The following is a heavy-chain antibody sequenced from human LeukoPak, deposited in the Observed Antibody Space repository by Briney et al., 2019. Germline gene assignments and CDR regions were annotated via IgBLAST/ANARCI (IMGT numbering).Heavy chain of an antibody. V-gene: IGHV4-59*01. CDR3: ARVTGYMIEDYDS. J-gene: IGHJ4*02. D-gene: IGHD3-22*01. CDR1: GGSISSYY. Sequence: PSETLSLTCTVSGGSISSYYWSWIRQPPGKGLEWIGYIYYSGSTNYNPSLKSRVTISVDTSKNQFSLKLSSVTAADTAVYYCARVTGYMIEDYDSWGQGTLVTVSS. CDR2: IYYSGST.